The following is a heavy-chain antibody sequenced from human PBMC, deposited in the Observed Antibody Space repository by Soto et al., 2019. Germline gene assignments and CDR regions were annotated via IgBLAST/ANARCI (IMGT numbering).Heavy chain of an antibody. D-gene: IGHD3-10*01. CDR2: ISGSGGST. J-gene: IGHJ4*02. CDR3: AKPFYGSGRSYFDY. V-gene: IGHV3-23*01. CDR1: GFIFSSYA. Sequence: GGSLRLSCAASGFIFSSYAMSWVRQAPGKGLEWVSGISGSGGSTYYADSVKGRLTISRDNSKNTLYLQMNSLRAEDTAIYYCAKPFYGSGRSYFDYWGQGSLVTVSS.